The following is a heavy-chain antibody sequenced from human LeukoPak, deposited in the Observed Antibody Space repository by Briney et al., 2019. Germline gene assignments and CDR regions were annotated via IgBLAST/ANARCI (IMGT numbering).Heavy chain of an antibody. CDR2: IYPSGST. CDR1: GGSISSGSYY. V-gene: IGHV4-61*02. CDR3: ARGGMITFGGVIVEN. J-gene: IGHJ4*02. D-gene: IGHD3-16*02. Sequence: PSETLSPTCTVSGGSISSGSYYWSWIRQPAGKGLEWIVRIYPSGSTNYNPSLKSRVTISVDTSKNQFSLKLSSVTAADTAVYYCARGGMITFGGVIVENWGQGTLVTVSS.